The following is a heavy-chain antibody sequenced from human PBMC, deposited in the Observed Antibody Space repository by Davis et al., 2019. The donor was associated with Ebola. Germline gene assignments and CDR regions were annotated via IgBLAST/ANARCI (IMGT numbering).Heavy chain of an antibody. CDR3: ARVSDDFWSGYYFDY. Sequence: SVKVSCKVSGDTFTNYAITWVRQAPGQGLEWMGGIIPLFATAQYAQKFQGRVAITADESASTVYMELSSLRSEDTAVYYCARVSDDFWSGYYFDYWGQGTLVTVSS. CDR1: GDTFTNYA. V-gene: IGHV1-69*13. J-gene: IGHJ4*02. D-gene: IGHD3-3*01. CDR2: IIPLFATA.